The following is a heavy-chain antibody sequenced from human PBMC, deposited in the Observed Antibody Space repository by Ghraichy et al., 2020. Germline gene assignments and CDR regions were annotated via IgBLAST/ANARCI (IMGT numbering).Heavy chain of an antibody. CDR1: GFTFSSYW. Sequence: GGSLRLSCAASGFTFSSYWMSWVRQAPGKGLEWVANIKQDGSEKYYVDSVKGRFTISRDNAKNSLYLQMNSLRAEDTAVYYCARDHRYTTIAVAGTTLFDYWGKGTLVTVSS. CDR2: IKQDGSEK. CDR3: ARDHRYTTIAVAGTTLFDY. J-gene: IGHJ4*02. V-gene: IGHV3-7*05. D-gene: IGHD6-19*01.